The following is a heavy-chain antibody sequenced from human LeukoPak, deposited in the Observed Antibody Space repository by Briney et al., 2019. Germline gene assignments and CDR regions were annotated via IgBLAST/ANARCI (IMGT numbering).Heavy chain of an antibody. V-gene: IGHV3-21*01. J-gene: IGHJ6*04. CDR2: ISSSSSYI. CDR3: AELGITMIGGV. CDR1: RFTFSSYT. Sequence: GGSLRLSCAASRFTFSSYTMNWVRQAPGKGLEWVSSISSSSSYIYYADSVKGRFTISRDNAKNSLYLQMNSLRAEDTAVYYCAELGITMIGGVWGKGTTVTISS. D-gene: IGHD3-10*02.